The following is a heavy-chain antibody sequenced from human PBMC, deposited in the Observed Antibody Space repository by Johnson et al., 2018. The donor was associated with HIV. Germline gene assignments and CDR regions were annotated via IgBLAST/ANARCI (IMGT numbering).Heavy chain of an antibody. V-gene: IGHV3-23*04. J-gene: IGHJ3*02. Sequence: VQRVESGGGLVQPGGSLRLSCAASGFTFRSYAMSWVRQAPGKWLESVSAITGSGGSTYYADSVKGRFTISRDNSKNTLYLQMNSLRAEDTAVYYCARDTDSSSWYTGPDAFDIWGQGTMVTVSS. CDR2: ITGSGGST. CDR1: GFTFRSYA. D-gene: IGHD6-13*01. CDR3: ARDTDSSSWYTGPDAFDI.